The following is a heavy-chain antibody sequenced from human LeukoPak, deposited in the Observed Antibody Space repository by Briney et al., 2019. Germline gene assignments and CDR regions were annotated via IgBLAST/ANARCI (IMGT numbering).Heavy chain of an antibody. Sequence: GGSLRLSCAASGFSISSYALHWVRQAPGKGLQYVSGISNGGSIDYAKSVKGRFTISRENSKNTLYLQMGSLRPEDMAVYYCARDFSYGSGFDYWGQGILVTVSS. CDR3: ARDFSYGSGFDY. V-gene: IGHV3-64*01. CDR2: ISNGGSI. CDR1: GFSISSYA. D-gene: IGHD5-18*01. J-gene: IGHJ4*02.